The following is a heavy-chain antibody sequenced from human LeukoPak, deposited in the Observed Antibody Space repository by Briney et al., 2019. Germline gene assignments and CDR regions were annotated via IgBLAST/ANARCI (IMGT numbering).Heavy chain of an antibody. Sequence: ASVKVSCKASGYTLTTYYIHWVRQAPGQGLEWMGVINPSIDSVNYARKFQRRVTMTSDTSTKTVYMELSDLRSEDTAVYYCAREWRIQLYLPDYWGQGTLVTVSS. D-gene: IGHD5-18*01. CDR1: GYTLTTYY. CDR3: AREWRIQLYLPDY. CDR2: INPSIDSV. V-gene: IGHV1-46*01. J-gene: IGHJ4*02.